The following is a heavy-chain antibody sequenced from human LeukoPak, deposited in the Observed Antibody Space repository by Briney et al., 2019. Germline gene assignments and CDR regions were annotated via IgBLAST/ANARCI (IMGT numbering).Heavy chain of an antibody. V-gene: IGHV3-30-3*01. Sequence: GGSLRLSCAASGFTFNSYAMHWVRQAPGKGLEWVAVVSYDENNKYYADSVKGRFTISRDNSKNTLYLQMNSLRTEDTAVYYCARDHDSSGYYYPIGGWFDPWGQGTLVTVSS. CDR1: GFTFNSYA. D-gene: IGHD3-22*01. J-gene: IGHJ5*02. CDR3: ARDHDSSGYYYPIGGWFDP. CDR2: VSYDENNK.